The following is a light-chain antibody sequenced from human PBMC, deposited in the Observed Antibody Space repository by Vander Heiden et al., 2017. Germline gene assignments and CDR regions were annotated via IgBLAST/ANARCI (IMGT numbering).Light chain of an antibody. CDR3: QVWDSGYV. CDR1: NIGSKN. V-gene: IGLV3-9*01. CDR2: RDS. Sequence: SYELTQPHSVSVALGQTARITCGGNNIGSKNVHWYQQKPGQAPVLVIYRDSNRPSGIPERFSGSNSGNTATLTISRAQAGDEADYYCQVWDSGYVFGTGTKVTVL. J-gene: IGLJ1*01.